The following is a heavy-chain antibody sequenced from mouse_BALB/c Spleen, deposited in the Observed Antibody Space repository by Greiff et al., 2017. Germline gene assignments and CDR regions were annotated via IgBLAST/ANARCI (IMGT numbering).Heavy chain of an antibody. CDR3: ARGDFTTSAMDY. D-gene: IGHD2-12*01. CDR2: ISSGGST. CDR1: GFTFSSYA. Sequence: EVKLVESGGGLVKPGGSLKLSCAASGFTFSSYAMSWVRQTPEKRLEWVASISSGGSTYYPDSVKGRFTISRDNARNILYLQMSSLRSEDTAMYYCARGDFTTSAMDYWGQGTSVTVSS. J-gene: IGHJ4*01. V-gene: IGHV5-6-5*01.